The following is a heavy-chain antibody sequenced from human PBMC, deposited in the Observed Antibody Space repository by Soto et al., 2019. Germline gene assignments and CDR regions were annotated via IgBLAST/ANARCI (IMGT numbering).Heavy chain of an antibody. D-gene: IGHD3-10*01. CDR3: ASSSGSYYNAFDI. Sequence: SETLSLTCPVSGGSISSSSYYWGWIRQPPGQGLEWIGSIYYSGSNYYNPSFKSRVTISVDTSKNQFSLKLSSVTAADTAVYYCASSSGSYYNAFDIWGQGTMVTVSS. V-gene: IGHV4-39*07. J-gene: IGHJ3*02. CDR1: GGSISSSSYY. CDR2: IYYSGSN.